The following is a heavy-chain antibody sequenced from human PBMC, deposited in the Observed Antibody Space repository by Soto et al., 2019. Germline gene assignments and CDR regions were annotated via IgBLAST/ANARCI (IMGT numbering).Heavy chain of an antibody. Sequence: SETLSLTCTVSGGSISSYYWSWIRQPPGKGLEWIGYIYYSGSINYNPSLKSRVTISVDTSKNQFSLKLSSVTAADTAVYYCARHLYGSGERFDPWGQGTLVTVSS. CDR2: IYYSGSI. V-gene: IGHV4-59*08. CDR3: ARHLYGSGERFDP. D-gene: IGHD3-10*01. J-gene: IGHJ5*02. CDR1: GGSISSYY.